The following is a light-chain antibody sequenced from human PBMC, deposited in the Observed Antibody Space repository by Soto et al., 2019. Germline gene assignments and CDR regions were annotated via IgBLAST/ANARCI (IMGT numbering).Light chain of an antibody. J-gene: IGKJ2*01. CDR3: QQTFKTPHT. CDR1: QTISSY. Sequence: DIQMTQSPTSLSASVGDSVTISCRASQTISSYLNWYQQQPGKAPKLLIYSASTLQTGVPSRFSGSGFGTDYTLTISSPQPADFATYYCQQTFKTPHTFGQGTKVDI. V-gene: IGKV1-39*01. CDR2: SAS.